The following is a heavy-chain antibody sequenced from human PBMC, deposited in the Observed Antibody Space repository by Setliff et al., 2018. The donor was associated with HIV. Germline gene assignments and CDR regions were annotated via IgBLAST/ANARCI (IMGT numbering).Heavy chain of an antibody. CDR1: GGSFSGYY. CDR2: VNHDENT. J-gene: IGHJ4*02. V-gene: IGHV4-34*01. D-gene: IGHD4-4*01. Sequence: PSETLSLTCAVYGGSFSGYYWSWIRQPPKKGLEWIGEVNHDENTNYNPSLKSRVTISLDTSKNQFSLKVSSVTAADTAVYYCARSPTSNYLYYFDFWGQGTLVTVS. CDR3: ARSPTSNYLYYFDF.